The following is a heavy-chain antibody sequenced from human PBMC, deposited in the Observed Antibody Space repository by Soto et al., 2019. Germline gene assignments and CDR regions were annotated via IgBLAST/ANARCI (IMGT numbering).Heavy chain of an antibody. D-gene: IGHD1-26*01. CDR3: AKDWVGALRTLRDY. V-gene: IGHV3-30*18. CDR1: GFTFSSYG. CDR2: ISYDGSNK. J-gene: IGHJ4*02. Sequence: GGSLRLSCAASGFTFSSYGMHWVRQAPGKGLEWVAVISYDGSNKYYADSVKGRFTISRDNSKNTLYLQMNSLRAEDTAVYYCAKDWVGALRTLRDYWGQGTLVTVSS.